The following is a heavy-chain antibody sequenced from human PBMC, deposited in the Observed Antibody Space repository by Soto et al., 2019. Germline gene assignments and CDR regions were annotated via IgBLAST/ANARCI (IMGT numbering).Heavy chain of an antibody. V-gene: IGHV4-59*01. CDR2: IYYSGST. D-gene: IGHD3-3*01. CDR3: ARTPGEFWSGYYMGYYYYGMDV. CDR1: GGSISSYY. Sequence: SETLSLTCTVSGGSISSYYWSWIRQPPGKGLEWIGYIYYSGSTNYNPSLKSRVTISVDTSKNQFSLKLSSVTAADTAVYYCARTPGEFWSGYYMGYYYYGMDVWGQGTTVTVSS. J-gene: IGHJ6*02.